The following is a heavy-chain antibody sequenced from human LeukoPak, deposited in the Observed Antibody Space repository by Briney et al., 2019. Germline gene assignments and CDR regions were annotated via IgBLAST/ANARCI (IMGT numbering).Heavy chain of an antibody. Sequence: PSETLSLTCAVYGGSFSGYYWSWIRQPPGKGLEWIGEINHSGSTNYNPSLKSRVTISVDTSKNQFSLKLSSVTAADTAVYYCARADPPILNCSSTSCYLYYYGMDVWGQGNPGHRLL. CDR1: GGSFSGYY. CDR2: INHSGST. CDR3: ARADPPILNCSSTSCYLYYYGMDV. J-gene: IGHJ6*02. V-gene: IGHV4-34*01. D-gene: IGHD2-2*01.